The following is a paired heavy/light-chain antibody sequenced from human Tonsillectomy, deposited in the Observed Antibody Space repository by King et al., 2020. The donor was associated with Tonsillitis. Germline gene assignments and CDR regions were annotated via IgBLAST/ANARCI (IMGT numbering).Light chain of an antibody. J-gene: IGKJ4*01. CDR2: DAS. Sequence: EIVLTQSPATLSLSPGERATLSCRASQSVSSYLVWYQQKPGQAPRLLIYDASNRATGIPARFSGSGSGTDFTLTISSLEPEDFAVYYCQQRSNWLTFGGGTKVEIK. CDR3: QQRSNWLT. V-gene: IGKV3-11*01. CDR1: QSVSSY.
Heavy chain of an antibody. CDR2: ISYDGSNT. CDR3: AKDGVNLLRVLEWILHY. V-gene: IGHV3-30*18. CDR1: GFTFNNYG. D-gene: IGHD3-3*01. J-gene: IGHJ4*02. Sequence: QVQLVESGGGVVQPGRSLTLSCAASGFTFNNYGIHWVRQAPGKGLEWVAVISYDGSNTYYADSVKGRFTISRDNSKNTLYLQMNSLRAEDTAVYYCAKDGVNLLRVLEWILHYWGQGTLVTVSS.